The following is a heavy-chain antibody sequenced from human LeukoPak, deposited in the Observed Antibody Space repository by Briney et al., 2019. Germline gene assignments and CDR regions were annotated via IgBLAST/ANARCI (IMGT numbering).Heavy chain of an antibody. Sequence: ASVKVSCKASGGTFSSYAISWVRQAPGQGLELMGRIIPIFGTANYAQKFQGRVTITTDESTSTAYMELSSLRSEDTAVYYCVRGGDYSNYGSVRFDPWGQGTLVTVSS. CDR3: VRGGDYSNYGSVRFDP. CDR1: GGTFSSYA. J-gene: IGHJ5*02. CDR2: IIPIFGTA. D-gene: IGHD4-11*01. V-gene: IGHV1-69*05.